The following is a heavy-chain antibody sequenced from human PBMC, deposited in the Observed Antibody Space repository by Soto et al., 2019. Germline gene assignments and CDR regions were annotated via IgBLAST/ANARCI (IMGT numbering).Heavy chain of an antibody. J-gene: IGHJ5*02. CDR1: GGSISSSSYY. V-gene: IGHV4-39*01. Sequence: SETLSLTCTVSGGSISSSSYYWGWIRQPPGKGLEWIGSIYYSGSTYYNPSLKSRVTISVDTSKNQFSLKLSSVTAADTAVYYCARQTYSSSWYDPWGQGTLVTVSS. CDR2: IYYSGST. CDR3: ARQTYSSSWYDP. D-gene: IGHD6-13*01.